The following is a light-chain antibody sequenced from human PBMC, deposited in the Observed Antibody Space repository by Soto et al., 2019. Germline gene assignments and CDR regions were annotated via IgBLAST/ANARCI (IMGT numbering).Light chain of an antibody. CDR3: SSYTASSVWV. CDR1: SGDVGAYNY. CDR2: EVS. V-gene: IGLV2-14*01. Sequence: QSALTQPASVSGSPGQSITISCTGTSGDVGAYNYVSWYQQHPGKAPKLMIYEVSNRPSGVSNRFSGSKSGNTASLTISGLQAEDEADYYCSSYTASSVWVFGGGTKLTVL. J-gene: IGLJ3*02.